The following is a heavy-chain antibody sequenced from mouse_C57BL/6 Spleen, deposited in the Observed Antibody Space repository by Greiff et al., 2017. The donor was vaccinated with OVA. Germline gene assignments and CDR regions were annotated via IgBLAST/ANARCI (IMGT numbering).Heavy chain of an antibody. CDR1: GYTFTSYD. Sequence: VQLQQSGPELVQPGASVKLSCKASGYTFTSYDINWVQQRPGQGLEWIGWIYPRDGSTKYNEKFKGKATLTVDTSASTAYMELHSLTAEESAVYFGAARDYFDYWGQGTTLTVSS. CDR3: AARDYFDY. CDR2: IYPRDGST. V-gene: IGHV1-85*01. J-gene: IGHJ2*01.